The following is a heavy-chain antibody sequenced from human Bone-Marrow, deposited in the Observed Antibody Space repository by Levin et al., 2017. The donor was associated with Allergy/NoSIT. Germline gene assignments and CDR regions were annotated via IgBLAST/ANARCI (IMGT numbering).Heavy chain of an antibody. CDR1: GFIFSSYG. V-gene: IGHV3-33*01. D-gene: IGHD5-24*01. J-gene: IGHJ4*02. CDR2: IWYDGSNE. CDR3: ARDDADGHPLGY. Sequence: GGSLRLSCAASGFIFSSYGMHWVRQAPGKGLECVAVIWYDGSNEYYIDSVKGRFTISRDNSKDTLYLEMTSLRAEDTAVYYCARDDADGHPLGYWGQGTLVTVSS.